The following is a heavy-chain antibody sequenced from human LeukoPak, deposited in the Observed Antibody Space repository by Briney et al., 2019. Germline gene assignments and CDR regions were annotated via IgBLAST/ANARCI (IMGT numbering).Heavy chain of an antibody. D-gene: IGHD3-10*01. CDR1: GFTFDDYA. CDR3: AKDDGYYGSGSPLDY. CDR2: ISWNSVII. V-gene: IGHV3-9*01. Sequence: GGSLRLSCAASGFTFDDYAMHWVRQAPGKGLEWVSGISWNSVIIGYADSVKGRFTISRDNAKNSLYLQMNSLRAEHTALYYCAKDDGYYGSGSPLDYWGQGTLVTVSS. J-gene: IGHJ4*02.